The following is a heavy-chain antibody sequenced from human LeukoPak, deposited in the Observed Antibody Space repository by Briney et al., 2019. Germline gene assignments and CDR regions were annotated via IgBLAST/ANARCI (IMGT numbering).Heavy chain of an antibody. Sequence: GSLKVSCKASGYTFSSYGISWVRQAPGQGLEWMGWISAYNGNTNFAQEFQGRVTMTTDTSTSTASMELRSLRSDDTAVYYCARDQGIYNHRIIDSWGQGTLVNGSS. CDR3: ARDQGIYNHRIIDS. D-gene: IGHD5-12*01. CDR1: GYTFSSYG. J-gene: IGHJ4*02. V-gene: IGHV1-18*01. CDR2: ISAYNGNT.